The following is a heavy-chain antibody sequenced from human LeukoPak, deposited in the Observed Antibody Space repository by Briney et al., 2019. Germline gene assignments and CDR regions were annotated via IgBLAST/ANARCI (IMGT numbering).Heavy chain of an antibody. CDR2: ISYDGRNE. CDR3: AREASSGWYDY. Sequence: PGGSLRLSCAASGFTFRSYTIHWVRQAPGKGLEWVAVISYDGRNEYYADSVKGRFTISRDNSKNTPFLQMNSLRAEDTALYYCAREASSGWYDYWGQGTLVTVSS. D-gene: IGHD6-19*01. CDR1: GFTFRSYT. J-gene: IGHJ4*02. V-gene: IGHV3-30*04.